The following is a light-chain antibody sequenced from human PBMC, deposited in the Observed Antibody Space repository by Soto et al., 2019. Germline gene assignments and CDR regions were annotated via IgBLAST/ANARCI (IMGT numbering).Light chain of an antibody. J-gene: IGKJ1*01. Sequence: EIVLTQSPGTLSLSPGERATLSCRASQSVSSSSLAWYQQKRGQAPRLLIHGASSRATDIPDRFSGSGSGTDFTLTISRLEPEDFAVYYCQQYGGSPRTFGQGTKVDIK. CDR1: QSVSSSS. V-gene: IGKV3-20*01. CDR3: QQYGGSPRT. CDR2: GAS.